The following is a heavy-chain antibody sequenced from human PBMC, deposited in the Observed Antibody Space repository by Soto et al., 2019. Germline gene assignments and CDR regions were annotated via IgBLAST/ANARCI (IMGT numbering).Heavy chain of an antibody. CDR1: GGSISSGDYY. D-gene: IGHD6-13*01. J-gene: IGHJ4*02. CDR2: IYYSGST. CDR3: ARVGQQLVHLDY. V-gene: IGHV4-30-4*01. Sequence: SETLSLTCTVSGGSISSGDYYWSWIRQPPGKGLEWIGYIYYSGSTYYNPSLKSRVTISVDTSKNQSSLKLSSVTAADTAVYYCARVGQQLVHLDYWGQGTLVTVSS.